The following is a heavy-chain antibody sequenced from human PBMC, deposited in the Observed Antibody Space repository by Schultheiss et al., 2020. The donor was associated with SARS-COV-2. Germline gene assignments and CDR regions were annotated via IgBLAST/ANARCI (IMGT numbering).Heavy chain of an antibody. Sequence: SETLSLTCAVYGGSFSGYYWSWIRQPPGKGLEWIGEINHSGSTNYNPSLKSRVTISVDTSKNQFSLKLSSVTAADTAVYYCARLDFWSGYYLDYWGQGTLVTGSS. CDR1: GGSFSGYY. V-gene: IGHV4-34*01. D-gene: IGHD3-3*01. CDR3: ARLDFWSGYYLDY. CDR2: INHSGST. J-gene: IGHJ4*02.